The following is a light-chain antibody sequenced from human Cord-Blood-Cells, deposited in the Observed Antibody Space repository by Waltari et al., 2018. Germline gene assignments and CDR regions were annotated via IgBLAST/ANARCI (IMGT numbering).Light chain of an antibody. Sequence: QSALTQPASVSGSPGQSLTISCTGTSSDVGSYNLVSWYQQHPGKAPKLMIYEVSKRPSWVSNRFSGSKSGNTASLTISGLQAEDEADYYCCSYAGSSTYVFGTGTKVTVL. CDR1: SSDVGSYNL. CDR2: EVS. V-gene: IGLV2-23*02. J-gene: IGLJ1*01. CDR3: CSYAGSSTYV.